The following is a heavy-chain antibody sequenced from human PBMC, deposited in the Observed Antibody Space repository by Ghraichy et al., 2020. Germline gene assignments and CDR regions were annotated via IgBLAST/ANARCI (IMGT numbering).Heavy chain of an antibody. J-gene: IGHJ4*02. D-gene: IGHD1-20*01. CDR2: ISGSGGST. CDR3: AKALTGTKWGFDY. Sequence: GGSLRLSCAASGFTFSSYVMSWVRQAPGKGLEWVSAISGSGGSTYYADSVKGRFAISRDNSKNTLYVQMNSLRAEDTAVYYCAKALTGTKWGFDYWGQGTLVTVSS. V-gene: IGHV3-23*01. CDR1: GFTFSSYV.